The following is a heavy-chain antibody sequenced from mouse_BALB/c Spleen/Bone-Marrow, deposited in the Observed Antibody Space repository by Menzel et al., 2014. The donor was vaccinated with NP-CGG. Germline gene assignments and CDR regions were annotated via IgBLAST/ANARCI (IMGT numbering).Heavy chain of an antibody. CDR2: ISYSGST. D-gene: IGHD2-4*01. CDR1: GYSITSDYA. J-gene: IGHJ2*01. V-gene: IGHV3-2*02. CDR3: ARYDYDVGYFDY. Sequence: EVKLQESGPGLVKPSQSLSLTCTVTGYSITSDYAWHWIRQFPGNKLEWMGYISYSGSTSYNPSLKSRISITQDTSKNQFFLQLNSVTTEDTATYYCARYDYDVGYFDYWGQGTTLTVSS.